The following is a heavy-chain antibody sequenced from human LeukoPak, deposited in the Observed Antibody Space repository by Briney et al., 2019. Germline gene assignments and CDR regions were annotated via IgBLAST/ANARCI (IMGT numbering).Heavy chain of an antibody. CDR1: GFTFSSYS. J-gene: IGHJ6*03. CDR3: ARAAIAAARIYYYMDV. V-gene: IGHV3-48*01. D-gene: IGHD6-13*01. Sequence: GGSLRLSCAAFGFTFSSYSMNWVRQAPGKGLEWVSYISSSSSTIYYGDSVKGRFTISRDNSKNTLYLQMNSLRAEDTAVYYCARAAIAAARIYYYMDVWGKGTTVTVSS. CDR2: ISSSSSTI.